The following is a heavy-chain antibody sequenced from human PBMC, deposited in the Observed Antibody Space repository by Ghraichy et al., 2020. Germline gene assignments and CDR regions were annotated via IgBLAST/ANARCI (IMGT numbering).Heavy chain of an antibody. D-gene: IGHD2-2*01. Sequence: LSLTCAASGFTFGNAWMSWVRQAPGKGLEWVGRIKSKTDGGTTDYAAPVKGRFTISRDDSKNTLYLQMNSLKTEDTAVYYCTTRRDCSSTSCYVYYYYGMDVWGQGTTVTVSS. CDR3: TTRRDCSSTSCYVYYYYGMDV. CDR1: GFTFGNAW. CDR2: IKSKTDGGTT. J-gene: IGHJ6*02. V-gene: IGHV3-15*01.